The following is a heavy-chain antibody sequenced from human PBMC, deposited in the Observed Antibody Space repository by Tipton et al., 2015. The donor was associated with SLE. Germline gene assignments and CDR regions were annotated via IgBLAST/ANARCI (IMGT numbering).Heavy chain of an antibody. D-gene: IGHD3-22*01. CDR3: ARDEYRYDGTGYHLLGHFDF. V-gene: IGHV4-34*01. CDR2: IDDSGSA. Sequence: KPSETLSLTCAVSGGSFSGYYWSWIRQSPGKGLEWIGEIDDSGSANYNPSLKSRVTISVDTSKNQFSLKLSSVTAADTAVYYCARDEYRYDGTGYHLLGHFDFWGQGTLVTVSS. J-gene: IGHJ4*02. CDR1: GGSFSGYY.